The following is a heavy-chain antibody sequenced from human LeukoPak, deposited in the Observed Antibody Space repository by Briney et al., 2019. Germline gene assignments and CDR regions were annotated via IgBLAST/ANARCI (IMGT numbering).Heavy chain of an antibody. J-gene: IGHJ6*03. CDR2: IIPIFGTA. Sequence: GASVKVSCKASGGTFSSYAISWVRQAPGQGLEWMGGIIPIFGTANYAQKFQGRVTITADKSTSTAYMELSSLRSEDTAVYYCARGVVGARSYYYYYMDVWGKGTTVTVSS. V-gene: IGHV1-69*06. CDR3: ARGVVGARSYYYYYMDV. D-gene: IGHD1-26*01. CDR1: GGTFSSYA.